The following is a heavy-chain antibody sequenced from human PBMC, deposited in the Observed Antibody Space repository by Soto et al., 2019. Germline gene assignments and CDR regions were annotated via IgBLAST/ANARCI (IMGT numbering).Heavy chain of an antibody. V-gene: IGHV3-74*01. CDR3: AKEVAVAGTFDY. D-gene: IGHD6-19*01. J-gene: IGHJ4*02. Sequence: GGSLRLSCAASGFTFSSYWMHWVRHAPGRGLVWVSRINSDGSSTYYADSVKGRFTISRDNSKNTLYLQMNSLRAEDTAVYYCAKEVAVAGTFDYWGQGTLVTVSS. CDR2: INSDGSST. CDR1: GFTFSSYW.